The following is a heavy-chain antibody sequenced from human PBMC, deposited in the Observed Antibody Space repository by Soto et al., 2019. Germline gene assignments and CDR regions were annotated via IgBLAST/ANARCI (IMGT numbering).Heavy chain of an antibody. CDR3: ARGHTTVTTYYYYYYGMDV. D-gene: IGHD4-17*01. CDR1: CGSFSGYY. Sequence: KISETLSLTCAVYCGSFSGYYWSWIRQPPGKGLEWIGEINHSGSTNYNPSLKSRVTISVDTSKNQFSLKLSSVTAADTAVYYCARGHTTVTTYYYYYYGMDVWGQGTTVTVS. CDR2: INHSGST. J-gene: IGHJ6*02. V-gene: IGHV4-34*01.